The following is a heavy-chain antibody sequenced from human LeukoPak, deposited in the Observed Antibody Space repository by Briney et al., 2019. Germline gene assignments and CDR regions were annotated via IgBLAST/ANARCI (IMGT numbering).Heavy chain of an antibody. V-gene: IGHV4-59*12. Sequence: SETLSLTCTVSGGSISSYYWSWIRQPPGKGLEWIGYIYYSGSTYYNPSLKSRVTISVDTSKNQFSLKLSSVTAADTAVYYCARESYYDSSGYYYNFDYWGQGTLVTVSS. CDR1: GGSISSYY. CDR2: IYYSGST. CDR3: ARESYYDSSGYYYNFDY. D-gene: IGHD3-22*01. J-gene: IGHJ4*02.